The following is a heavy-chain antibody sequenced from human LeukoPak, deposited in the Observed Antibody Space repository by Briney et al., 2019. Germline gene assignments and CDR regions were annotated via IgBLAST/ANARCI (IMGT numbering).Heavy chain of an antibody. CDR1: GFTFGSYA. V-gene: IGHV3-23*01. J-gene: IGHJ4*02. Sequence: GESLKISCAASGFTFGSYAMSWVRQTPGKSLEWVSIITNGGVTTYYADSVTGRFTISRDNSRNTLYLQMNSLRGDDTAVYYCAKDVGKWESLHFFDYWGQGTLVTVSS. D-gene: IGHD1-26*01. CDR2: ITNGGVTT. CDR3: AKDVGKWESLHFFDY.